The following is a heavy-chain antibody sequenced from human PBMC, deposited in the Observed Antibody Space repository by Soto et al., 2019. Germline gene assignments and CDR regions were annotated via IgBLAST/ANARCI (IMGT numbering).Heavy chain of an antibody. CDR3: ARHAYTSTWNFDL. CDR2: IYYGGST. D-gene: IGHD3-16*01. CDR1: GGSIRSYY. Sequence: TSETLSLTCTVSGGSIRSYYWSWIRQPPGKGLEWIAYIYYGGSTNYNPSLKSRVSISVDTSKNQFSLKVNSVTAADTAVYYCARHAYTSTWNFDLWGQGTPVTVSS. V-gene: IGHV4-59*08. J-gene: IGHJ4*02.